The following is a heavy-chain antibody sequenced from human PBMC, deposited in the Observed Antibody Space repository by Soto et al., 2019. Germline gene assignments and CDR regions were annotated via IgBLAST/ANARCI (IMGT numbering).Heavy chain of an antibody. J-gene: IGHJ4*02. CDR2: INAGNGNT. Sequence: SVKVSYKASGYTFTSYAMHWVRQAPGQRLEWMGWINAGNGNTKYSQKFQGRVTITRDTSASTAYMELSSLRSEDTAVYYCARTIFGVSPPVYWGQGTLVTVYS. CDR1: GYTFTSYA. D-gene: IGHD3-3*01. V-gene: IGHV1-3*01. CDR3: ARTIFGVSPPVY.